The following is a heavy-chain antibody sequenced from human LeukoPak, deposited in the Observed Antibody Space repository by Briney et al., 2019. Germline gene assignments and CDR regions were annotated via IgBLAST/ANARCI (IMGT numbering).Heavy chain of an antibody. CDR3: ARGYHWGGYYFDY. Sequence: SETLSLTCAVYGGSFSGYYWTWIRQPPGKGLEWIAEINHSGSSTYNPSLKSRVTISVDTSKNQFSLKLTSVTAADTAVYFCARGYHWGGYYFDYWGLGTGVTVSS. V-gene: IGHV4-34*01. CDR1: GGSFSGYY. D-gene: IGHD1-20*01. J-gene: IGHJ4*02. CDR2: INHSGSS.